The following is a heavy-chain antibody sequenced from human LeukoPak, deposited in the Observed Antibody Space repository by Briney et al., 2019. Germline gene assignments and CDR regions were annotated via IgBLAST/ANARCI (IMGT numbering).Heavy chain of an antibody. D-gene: IGHD6-6*01. CDR2: IYHSGST. J-gene: IGHJ4*02. CDR1: GGSISSYY. V-gene: IGHV4-59*06. CDR3: ARGSSIAARHDY. Sequence: SETLSLTCTVSGGSISSYYWSWIRQPAGKGLEWIGYIYHSGSTYYNPSLKSRVTISVDRSKNQFSLKLSSVTAADTAVYYCARGSSIAARHDYWGQGTLVTVSS.